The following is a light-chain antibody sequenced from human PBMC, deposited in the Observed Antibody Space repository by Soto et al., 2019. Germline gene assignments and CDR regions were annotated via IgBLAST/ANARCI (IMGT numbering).Light chain of an antibody. CDR1: TTFV. V-gene: IGLV2-23*01. Sequence: QSALTQPASVSGSPGQSITISCTGTTTFVVSWYQQHPGKAPKLMIYEDTQRPSWVSNRFSGSKSGNTASLTISGLQAEDEADYFCCSFAGLATFVFGPGTKVTVL. J-gene: IGLJ1*01. CDR3: CSFAGLATFV. CDR2: EDT.